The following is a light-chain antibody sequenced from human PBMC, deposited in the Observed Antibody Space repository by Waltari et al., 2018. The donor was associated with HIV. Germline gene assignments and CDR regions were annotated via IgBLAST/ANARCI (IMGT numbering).Light chain of an antibody. V-gene: IGKV3-15*01. CDR2: GAT. CDR1: PSVGGD. J-gene: IGKJ4*01. Sequence: ETVMTQSPDILSVSPGERPTLSCRASPSVGGDVAGYQQKPGQAPRLLIDGATSRATGIPSRFSASGSGTEFILTISILQSEDFAVYFCQQYNHWPLTFGGGTKVEIK. CDR3: QQYNHWPLT.